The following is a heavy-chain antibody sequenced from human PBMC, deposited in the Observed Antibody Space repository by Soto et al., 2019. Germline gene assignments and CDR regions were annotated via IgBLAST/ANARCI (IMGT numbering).Heavy chain of an antibody. V-gene: IGHV6-1*01. Sequence: SQTLSLTCAISGDSVSSNSAAWNSIRQSPSRCLEWLGRTYYKSKCNNDYALSVKSRITINPDTSKNQFSLHLYSVTPEDTAVYYCTGTTWLSGIDVWGEGTPVTVSS. D-gene: IGHD1-26*01. CDR3: TGTTWLSGIDV. J-gene: IGHJ6*02. CDR2: TYYKSKCNN. CDR1: GDSVSSNSAA.